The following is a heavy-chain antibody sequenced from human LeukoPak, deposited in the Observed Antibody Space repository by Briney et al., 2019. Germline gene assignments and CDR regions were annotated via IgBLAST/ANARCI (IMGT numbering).Heavy chain of an antibody. Sequence: SETLSLTCTVSGGSISSSSYYWGWIRQPPGKGLEWIGSIYYSGSTYYNPSLKSRVTISVDTSKNQFSLKLSSVTAADTAVYYCASSYYGSGSYLSPPDYWGQGTLVTVSS. CDR3: ASSYYGSGSYLSPPDY. V-gene: IGHV4-39*01. D-gene: IGHD3-10*01. CDR1: GGSISSSSYY. CDR2: IYYSGST. J-gene: IGHJ4*02.